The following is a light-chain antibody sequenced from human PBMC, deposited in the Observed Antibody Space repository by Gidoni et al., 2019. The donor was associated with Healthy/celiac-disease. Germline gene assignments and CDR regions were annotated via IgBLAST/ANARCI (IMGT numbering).Light chain of an antibody. CDR2: DAS. J-gene: IGKJ4*01. Sequence: EIVLTQSPATLSLSPGERASQSVSSYLAWYQQKPGQAPRLLIYDASNRATGIPARFSGSGSGTDFTLTISSLEPEDFAVYYCQQRSNCLFGGGTKVEIK. CDR1: QSVSSY. V-gene: IGKV3-11*01. CDR3: QQRSNCL.